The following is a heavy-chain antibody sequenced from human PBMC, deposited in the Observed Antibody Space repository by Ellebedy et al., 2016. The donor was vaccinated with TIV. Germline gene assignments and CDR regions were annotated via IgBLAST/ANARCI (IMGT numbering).Heavy chain of an antibody. D-gene: IGHD4-23*01. CDR1: GGSISSSANC. CDR2: VYFTGST. J-gene: IGHJ6*02. V-gene: IGHV4-39*07. CDR3: ARGRGFTVVTPDYYGMDV. Sequence: SETLSLTXTVSGGSISSSANCWDWIRQPPGKGLEWIGRVYFTGSTHYNPSLRSRVTISVDTSKNLFSLKLDSVTAADTAVFYCARGRGFTVVTPDYYGMDVWGQGTKVTVSS.